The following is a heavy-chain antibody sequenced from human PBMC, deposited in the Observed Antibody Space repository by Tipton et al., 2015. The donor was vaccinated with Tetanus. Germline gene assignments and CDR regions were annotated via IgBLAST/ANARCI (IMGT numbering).Heavy chain of an antibody. CDR3: ARHSSGWYYGGYFQH. CDR1: GGSISSSSYY. V-gene: IGHV4-39*01. D-gene: IGHD6-19*01. J-gene: IGHJ1*01. Sequence: LRLSCTVSGGSISSSSYYWGWIRQPPGKGLEWIGSIYYSGSTYYNPSLKSRVTISVDTSKNQFSLKLSSVTAADTAVYYCARHSSGWYYGGYFQHWGQGTLVTVSS. CDR2: IYYSGST.